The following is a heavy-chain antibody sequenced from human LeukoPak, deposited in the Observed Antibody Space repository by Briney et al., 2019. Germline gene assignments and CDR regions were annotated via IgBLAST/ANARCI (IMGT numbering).Heavy chain of an antibody. CDR1: GDSVSSNSVI. Sequence: SQTLSLTCAISGDSVSSNSVIWNWIRQSPSRGLEWLGRTYYRSTWYNDYAVSVRGRITVNPDTSKNQFSLHLNSVTPEDTAVYYCARRQTQYDCFDPWGQGILVAVSS. J-gene: IGHJ5*02. CDR2: TYYRSTWYN. V-gene: IGHV6-1*01. CDR3: ARRQTQYDCFDP. D-gene: IGHD2-2*01.